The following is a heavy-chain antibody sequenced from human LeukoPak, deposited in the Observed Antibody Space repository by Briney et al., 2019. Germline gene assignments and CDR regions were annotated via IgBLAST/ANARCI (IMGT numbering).Heavy chain of an antibody. D-gene: IGHD3-10*01. CDR1: GFIFSGSW. V-gene: IGHV3-7*01. Sequence: GGSLRLSCAASGFIFSGSWMAWVRQAPGKGLEWLANINEDGSDKNYVESLKGRFTISRDNAKSSLYLQMNSLRAEDTAVYYCAKDQQTLLWFGELFDYWGQGTLVTVSS. CDR2: INEDGSDK. CDR3: AKDQQTLLWFGELFDY. J-gene: IGHJ4*02.